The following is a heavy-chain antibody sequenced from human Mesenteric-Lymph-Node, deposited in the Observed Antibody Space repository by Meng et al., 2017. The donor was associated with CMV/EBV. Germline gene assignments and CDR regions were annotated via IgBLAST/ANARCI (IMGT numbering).Heavy chain of an antibody. Sequence: SLKISCAASGFTFDDYAMHRVRQAPGKGLEWVSGISWNSGSIGYADSVKGRFTISRDNSKNTLYLQMNSLRAEDTAVYYCARETPDYDFQFDPWGQGTLVTVSS. D-gene: IGHD3-3*01. V-gene: IGHV3-9*01. CDR1: GFTFDDYA. CDR2: ISWNSGSI. J-gene: IGHJ5*02. CDR3: ARETPDYDFQFDP.